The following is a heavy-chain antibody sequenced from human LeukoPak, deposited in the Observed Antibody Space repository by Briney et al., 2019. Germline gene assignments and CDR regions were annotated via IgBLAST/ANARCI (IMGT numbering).Heavy chain of an antibody. CDR3: TRDHHSSSWFPYYFDY. D-gene: IGHD6-13*01. Sequence: GGSLRLSCTASGFTFGDYAMSWVRQAPGKGLEWVGFIRSKAYGGTTEYAASVKGRFTISRDDSKSIAYLQMNSLKTEDTAVYYCTRDHHSSSWFPYYFDYWGQGTLVTVS. CDR1: GFTFGDYA. CDR2: IRSKAYGGTT. J-gene: IGHJ4*02. V-gene: IGHV3-49*04.